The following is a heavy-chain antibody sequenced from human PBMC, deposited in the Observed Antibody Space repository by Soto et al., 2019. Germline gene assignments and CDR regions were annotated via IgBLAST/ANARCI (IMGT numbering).Heavy chain of an antibody. CDR2: ISGSGGST. J-gene: IGHJ4*02. V-gene: IGHV3-23*01. CDR3: AKLEKKAVVVVPAAFDY. D-gene: IGHD2-2*01. Sequence: GGSLRLSCAASGFTFSSYAMSWVRQAPGKGLEWVSAISGSGGSTYYADSVKGRFTISRDNSKNTLYLQMNSLRAEDTAVYYCAKLEKKAVVVVPAAFDYWGQGTLVTVSS. CDR1: GFTFSSYA.